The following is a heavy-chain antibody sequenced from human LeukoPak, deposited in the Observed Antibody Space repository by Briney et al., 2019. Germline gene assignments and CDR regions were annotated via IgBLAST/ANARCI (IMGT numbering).Heavy chain of an antibody. J-gene: IGHJ4*02. D-gene: IGHD2-15*01. CDR2: INHSGST. CDR3: PREAQEYCSGGSCYGPGDY. CDR1: GGSFSGYY. Sequence: SETLSLTCAVYGGSFSGYYWSWIRQPPGKGLEWIGEINHSGSTNYNPSLKSRVTISVDTSKNQFSLKLSSVTAADTAVYYCPREAQEYCSGGSCYGPGDYWGQGTLVTVSS. V-gene: IGHV4-34*01.